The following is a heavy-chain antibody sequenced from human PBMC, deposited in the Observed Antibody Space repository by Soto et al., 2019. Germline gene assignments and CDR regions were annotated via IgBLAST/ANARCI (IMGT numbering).Heavy chain of an antibody. CDR2: ISGSGGST. J-gene: IGHJ6*03. CDR1: GFTFSSYA. V-gene: IGHV3-23*01. CDR3: AKNAFSVSIHPDTVTTHYYMDV. D-gene: IGHD4-17*01. Sequence: GGSLRLSCAASGFTFSSYAMSWVRQAPGKGLEWVSAISGSGGSTYYADSVKGRFTISRDNSKNTLYLKMNSLRAEDTAVYYCAKNAFSVSIHPDTVTTHYYMDVWGKGTTVTVSS.